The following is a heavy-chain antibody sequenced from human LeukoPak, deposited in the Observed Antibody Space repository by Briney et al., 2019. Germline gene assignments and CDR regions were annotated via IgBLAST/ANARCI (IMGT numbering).Heavy chain of an antibody. CDR3: AKGDDIGKHPTRAYYFDT. J-gene: IGHJ4*02. Sequence: PGGSLRLSCAASGFTFSSHAMSWVRQAPGKGLEWVSTTGLNSVNTLCAESVQGRFSISRDNSKNTLDLQMDNLRVDDTAVYYCAKGDDIGKHPTRAYYFDTWGQGTLVTVSS. CDR2: TGLNSVNT. CDR1: GFTFSSHA. D-gene: IGHD5-24*01. V-gene: IGHV3-23*01.